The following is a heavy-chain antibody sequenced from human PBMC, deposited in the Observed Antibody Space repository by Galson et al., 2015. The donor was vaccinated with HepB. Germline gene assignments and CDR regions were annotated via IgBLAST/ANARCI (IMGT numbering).Heavy chain of an antibody. D-gene: IGHD3-3*01. V-gene: IGHV3-21*01. CDR1: GFTFSSYS. CDR2: ISSSSSYI. CDR3: ARDSPYYDFWSGYYTYYYYYYMDV. Sequence: CAASGFTFSSYSMNWVRQAPGKGLEWVSSISSSSSYIYYADSVKGRFTISRDNAKNSLYLQMNSLRAEDTAVYYCARDSPYYDFWSGYYTYYYYYYMDVWGKGTTVTVSS. J-gene: IGHJ6*03.